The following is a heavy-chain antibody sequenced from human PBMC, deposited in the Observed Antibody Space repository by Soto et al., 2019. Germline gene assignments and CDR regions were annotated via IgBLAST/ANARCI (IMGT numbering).Heavy chain of an antibody. CDR3: ARVYSGYGGVAGPYYYYGMDV. Sequence: GASVKVSCKASGYTFTSYYMHWVRQAPGQGLEWMGIINPSGGSTSYAQKFQGRVTMTRDTSTSTVYMELSSLRSEDTAVYYCARVYSGYGGVAGPYYYYGMDVWGQGTTVTVSS. V-gene: IGHV1-46*01. D-gene: IGHD5-12*01. CDR1: GYTFTSYY. J-gene: IGHJ6*02. CDR2: INPSGGST.